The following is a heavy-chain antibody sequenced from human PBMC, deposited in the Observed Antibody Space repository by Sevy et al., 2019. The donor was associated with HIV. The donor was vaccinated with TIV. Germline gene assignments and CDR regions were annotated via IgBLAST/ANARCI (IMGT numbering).Heavy chain of an antibody. CDR1: GYSLTGLS. J-gene: IGHJ4*02. Sequence: ASVEVSCKVSGYSLTGLSMHWVRQAPGKGLEWMGSFDPEDGERIYAQKLEGRVTMTEDTPADTAYMELNSLRFEDTAVYYCATTKDYYESSGCPFDYWGQGTLVTVSS. D-gene: IGHD3-22*01. V-gene: IGHV1-24*01. CDR2: FDPEDGER. CDR3: ATTKDYYESSGCPFDY.